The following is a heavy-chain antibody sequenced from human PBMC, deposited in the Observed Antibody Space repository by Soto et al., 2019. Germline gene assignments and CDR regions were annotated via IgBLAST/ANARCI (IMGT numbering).Heavy chain of an antibody. J-gene: IGHJ6*02. CDR1: GGTFSSYA. D-gene: IGHD5-12*01. Sequence: QVQLVQSGAEVKKPGSSVKVSCKASGGTFSSYAISWVRQAPGQGLEWMGGIIPIFGTANYAQKFQGRVTITADESTSTAYMELRSLRSEDTAVYYCARALVIVATTTYYYYYGMDVWGQGTTVTVSS. V-gene: IGHV1-69*01. CDR2: IIPIFGTA. CDR3: ARALVIVATTTYYYYYGMDV.